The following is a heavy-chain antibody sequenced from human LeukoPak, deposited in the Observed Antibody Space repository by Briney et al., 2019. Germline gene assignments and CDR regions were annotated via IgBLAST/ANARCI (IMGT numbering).Heavy chain of an antibody. Sequence: GGSLRLSCAASGFSFSSYTMNWVRQAPGKGLEWVSSISSSSSYIYYADSLKGRFTISRDNANNSLYLQMNSLRAEDTAVYYCARDGRRRDYCDSGSCYWYFDLWGRGTLVTVSS. CDR1: GFSFSSYT. D-gene: IGHD2-15*01. J-gene: IGHJ2*01. V-gene: IGHV3-21*01. CDR3: ARDGRRRDYCDSGSCYWYFDL. CDR2: ISSSSSYI.